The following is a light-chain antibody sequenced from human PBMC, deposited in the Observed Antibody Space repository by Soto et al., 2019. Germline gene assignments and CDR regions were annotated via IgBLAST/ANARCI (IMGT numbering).Light chain of an antibody. CDR3: NSYVGNNNFV. CDR2: EVS. J-gene: IGLJ1*01. Sequence: QSALTQPPSASGSPGQSVTISCTGSSTDVGSYNQVSWYQQHPGKAPKLMIYEVSERPSGVPDRFSGSKSGNTASLTVSGLQAEDEADYYCNSYVGNNNFVFGTGTKLTVL. V-gene: IGLV2-8*01. CDR1: STDVGSYNQ.